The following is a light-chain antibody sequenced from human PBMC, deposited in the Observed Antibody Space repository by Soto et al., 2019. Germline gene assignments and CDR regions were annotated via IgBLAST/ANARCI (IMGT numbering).Light chain of an antibody. CDR1: SSDVGGYNY. Sequence: QSALTQPPSASGSPGQSVTISCTGTSSDVGGYNYVYWYQQHPGKAPKLMIYEVTKRPSGVPDRFSGSKSGNTASLTVSGLQAEDEADYYCSSYAASNVLFGGGTKLTVL. CDR2: EVT. J-gene: IGLJ2*01. V-gene: IGLV2-8*01. CDR3: SSYAASNVL.